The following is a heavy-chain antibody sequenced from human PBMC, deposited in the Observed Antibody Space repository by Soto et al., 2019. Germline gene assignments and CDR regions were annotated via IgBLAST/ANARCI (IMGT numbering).Heavy chain of an antibody. CDR2: INSDGSST. Sequence: PWGSLRLSCAASGFTFSSYWMHWVRQAPGKGLVWVSRINSDGSSTSYAYSVKGRFTISRDNAKNTLYLQMNSLRAEDTAVYYCARGRILRYFDWLSRYGIYXWGQGTSVTVS. CDR3: ARGRILRYFDWLSRYGIYX. J-gene: IGHJ6*02. D-gene: IGHD3-9*01. CDR1: GFTFSSYW. V-gene: IGHV3-74*01.